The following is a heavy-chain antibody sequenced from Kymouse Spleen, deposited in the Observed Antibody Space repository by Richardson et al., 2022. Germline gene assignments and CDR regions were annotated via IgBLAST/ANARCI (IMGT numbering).Heavy chain of an antibody. V-gene: IGHV4-34*01. CDR1: GGSFSGYY. CDR2: INHSGST. J-gene: IGHJ4*02. CDR3: AGSSIAAPYFDY. D-gene: IGHD6-6*01. Sequence: QVQLQQWGAGLLKPSETLSLTCAVYGGSFSGYYWSWIRQPPGKGLEWIGEINHSGSTNYNPSLKSRVTISVDTSKNQFSLKLSSVTAADTAVYYCAGSSIAAPYFDYWGQGTLVTVSS.